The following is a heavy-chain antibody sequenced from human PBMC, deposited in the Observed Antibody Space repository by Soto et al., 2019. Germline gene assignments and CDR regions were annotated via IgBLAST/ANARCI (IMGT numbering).Heavy chain of an antibody. Sequence: ALRLSCAASGFTFSNYAMHWVRQAPGKGLEWVTLIWFDGSNKYYADSVKGRFTISRDNSKNTLYLQMNSLRAEDTAVYYCARVIWWVPPLYYYGMDVWGQGTTVTVSS. CDR3: ARVIWWVPPLYYYGMDV. J-gene: IGHJ6*02. V-gene: IGHV3-33*01. CDR1: GFTFSNYA. CDR2: IWFDGSNK. D-gene: IGHD2-8*02.